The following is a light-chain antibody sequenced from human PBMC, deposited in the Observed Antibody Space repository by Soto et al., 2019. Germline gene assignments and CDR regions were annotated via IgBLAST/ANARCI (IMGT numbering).Light chain of an antibody. V-gene: IGLV2-11*01. CDR3: CSYAGSYTWV. CDR1: SSDVGGYNF. J-gene: IGLJ1*01. Sequence: QSALTQPRSVSGSPGQSVTISCTGTSSDVGGYNFVSWCQQHPGKAPKLMIYDVSKRPSGVPDRFSGSKSGNTASLTISGLDAEDAADYCCCSYAGSYTWVFGTGTKLTVL. CDR2: DVS.